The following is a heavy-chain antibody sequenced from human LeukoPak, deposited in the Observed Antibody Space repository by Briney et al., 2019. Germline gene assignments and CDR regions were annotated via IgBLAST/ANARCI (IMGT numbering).Heavy chain of an antibody. CDR2: IKQDGSEK. CDR1: GFTFSSYR. Sequence: GGSLRLSCAASGFTFSSYRMSWVRQAPGKGLEWVANIKQDGSEKYYVDSVKGRFTISRDNAKNSLYLQMNSLRAEDTAVYYCARVGSHYYYYYYMDVWGKGTTVTISS. V-gene: IGHV3-7*01. J-gene: IGHJ6*03. D-gene: IGHD3-10*01. CDR3: ARVGSHYYYYYYMDV.